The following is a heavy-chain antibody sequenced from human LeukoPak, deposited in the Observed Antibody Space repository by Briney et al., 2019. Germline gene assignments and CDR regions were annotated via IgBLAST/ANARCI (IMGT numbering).Heavy chain of an antibody. CDR2: INPNSGGT. D-gene: IGHD4-17*01. CDR1: GYTFTCYY. V-gene: IGHV1-2*02. CDR3: ATGGPTGYGDYGSTTFDY. Sequence: ASVKVSCKASGYTFTCYYMHWVRQAPGQGLEWMGWINPNSGGTNYAQKFQGRVTMTRDTSISTAYMELSRLRSDDTAVYYCATGGPTGYGDYGSTTFDYWGQGTLVTVSS. J-gene: IGHJ4*02.